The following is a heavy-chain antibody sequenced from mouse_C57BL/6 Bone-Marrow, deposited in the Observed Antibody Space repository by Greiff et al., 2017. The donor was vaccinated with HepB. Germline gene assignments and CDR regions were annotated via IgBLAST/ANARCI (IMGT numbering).Heavy chain of an antibody. J-gene: IGHJ2*01. CDR1: GYTFTDYY. D-gene: IGHD4-1*02. V-gene: IGHV1-26*01. CDR3: ASPQLGLDY. CDR2: INPNNGGT. Sequence: VQLQQSGPELVKPGASVKISCKASGYTFTDYYMNWVKQSHGKSLEWIGDINPNNGGTSYNQKFKGKATLTVDKSSSTAYMELRSLTSEDSAVYYCASPQLGLDYWGQGTTLTVSS.